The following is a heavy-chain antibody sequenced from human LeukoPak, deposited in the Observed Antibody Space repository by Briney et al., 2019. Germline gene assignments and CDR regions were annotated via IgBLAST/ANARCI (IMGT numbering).Heavy chain of an antibody. Sequence: PGGSLRLSCAASGFTFDDYAMHWVRQAPGKGLEWVSLISGDGGSTYYADSVKGRFTISRDNSKNSLYLQMNSLGTEDTAFYYCAKSGYCTNGVCYTDWGQGTLVTVSS. CDR2: ISGDGGST. V-gene: IGHV3-43*02. J-gene: IGHJ4*02. CDR3: AKSGYCTNGVCYTD. CDR1: GFTFDDYA. D-gene: IGHD2-8*01.